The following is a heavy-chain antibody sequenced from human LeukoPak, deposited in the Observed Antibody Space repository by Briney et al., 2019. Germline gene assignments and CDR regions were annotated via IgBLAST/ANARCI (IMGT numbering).Heavy chain of an antibody. D-gene: IGHD6-6*01. Sequence: ASVKVSCKASGYTFTSYYMHWVRQAPGQGLEWMGIINPSGGSTNYAQKLQGRVTMTTDTSTSTAYMELRSLRSDDTAVYYCARVRAGIAARRADAFDIWGQGTMVTVSS. V-gene: IGHV1-46*01. CDR2: INPSGGST. J-gene: IGHJ3*02. CDR3: ARVRAGIAARRADAFDI. CDR1: GYTFTSYY.